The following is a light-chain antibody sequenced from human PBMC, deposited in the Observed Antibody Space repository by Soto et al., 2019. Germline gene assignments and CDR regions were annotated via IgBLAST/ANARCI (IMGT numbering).Light chain of an antibody. CDR1: QSVSSY. Sequence: EIELTQSPATLSLSPGERATLSCRASQSVSSYLAWYQQKPGQAPRLLIYDASNRATGIPARFSGSGSGTDFTLTISSLEPEDFAVYYCQLRANWPPVTFGQGTRLDIK. CDR2: DAS. CDR3: QLRANWPPVT. J-gene: IGKJ5*01. V-gene: IGKV3-11*01.